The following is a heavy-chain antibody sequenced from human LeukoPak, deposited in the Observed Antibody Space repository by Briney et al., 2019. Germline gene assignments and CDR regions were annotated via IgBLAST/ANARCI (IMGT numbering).Heavy chain of an antibody. J-gene: IGHJ3*02. D-gene: IGHD6-13*01. CDR1: GGSFSGYY. V-gene: IGHV4-34*09. CDR3: ARESSSWHGAFDI. Sequence: SETLSLTCAVYGGSFSGYYWSWIRQPPGKGLEWIGEINHSGSTYYNPSLKSRVTISVDTSKNQFSLKLSSVTAADTAVYYCARESSSWHGAFDIWGQGTMVTVSS. CDR2: INHSGST.